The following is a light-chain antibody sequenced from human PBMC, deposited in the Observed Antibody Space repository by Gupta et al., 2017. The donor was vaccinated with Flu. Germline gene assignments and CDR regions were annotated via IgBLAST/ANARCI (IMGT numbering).Light chain of an antibody. J-gene: IGKJ3*01. CDR3: QQALSFPFT. CDR2: ATS. V-gene: IGKV1-12*01. CDR1: QNIFAW. Sequence: DIQMTQSPPFVSASVGDRVTITCRASQNIFAWLAWYQQKPGRAPKVLIYATSLLGDGVPKRFRGGGSETNFTLTINNLQPEDFATYYCQQALSFPFTFGAGTKVEIK.